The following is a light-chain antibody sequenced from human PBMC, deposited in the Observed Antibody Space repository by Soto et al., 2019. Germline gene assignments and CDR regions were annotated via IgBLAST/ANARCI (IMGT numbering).Light chain of an antibody. CDR1: SSDVGGYNY. Sequence: QSALTQPASXXGSXXXXXTISCTGTSSDVGGYNYVSWYQQHPGKAPKLMIYDVSNRPSGVSNRFSGSKSANTASLTISGLQAEDEADYYCSSYTGSSTYVVFGGGTKLTVL. CDR2: DVS. J-gene: IGLJ2*01. V-gene: IGLV2-14*01. CDR3: SSYTGSSTYVV.